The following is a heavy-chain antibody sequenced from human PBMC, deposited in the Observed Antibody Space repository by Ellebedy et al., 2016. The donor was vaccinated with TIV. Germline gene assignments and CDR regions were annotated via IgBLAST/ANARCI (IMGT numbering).Heavy chain of an antibody. CDR3: AVRPLAPNYFDS. Sequence: GESLKISCEVSGFSFSTHWMRWVRQAPGKGLEWVANIKEDGREKYYADSVKGRFTISRDNAKNSLYLQMNSLRGEDTAGYYCAVRPLAPNYFDSWGRGTLVTVSS. CDR2: IKEDGREK. V-gene: IGHV3-7*01. D-gene: IGHD2-15*01. J-gene: IGHJ4*02. CDR1: GFSFSTHW.